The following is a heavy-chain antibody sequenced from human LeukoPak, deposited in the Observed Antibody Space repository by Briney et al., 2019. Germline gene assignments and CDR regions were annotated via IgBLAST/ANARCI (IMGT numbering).Heavy chain of an antibody. D-gene: IGHD1-26*01. J-gene: IGHJ3*02. Sequence: SETLSLTCSVSGGSISSGSYYWGWIRQPPGKGLEWIGAIYYTGSTYYSPSLSSRVTISLDPSKNQFSLTLRSVIAADTAVYYCARRDTAVIIVGAFDIWSQGTMVTVSS. V-gene: IGHV4-39*01. CDR2: IYYTGST. CDR1: GGSISSGSYY. CDR3: ARRDTAVIIVGAFDI.